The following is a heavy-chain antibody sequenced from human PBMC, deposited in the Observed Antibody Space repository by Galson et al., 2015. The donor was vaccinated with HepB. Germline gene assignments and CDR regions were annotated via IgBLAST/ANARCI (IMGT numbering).Heavy chain of an antibody. CDR1: GYSFASYW. Sequence: QSGAEVTKPGESLKISCKGSGYSFASYWIGWVRQMPGKGLEWLANIYPGDSDTRYSPAFQGQVSISADKSISTADLQWNSLKASDTAMYYCARHGGTFTMIRGVSHWGQGTLVTVSS. CDR2: IYPGDSDT. CDR3: ARHGGTFTMIRGVSH. V-gene: IGHV5-51*01. J-gene: IGHJ4*02. D-gene: IGHD3-10*01.